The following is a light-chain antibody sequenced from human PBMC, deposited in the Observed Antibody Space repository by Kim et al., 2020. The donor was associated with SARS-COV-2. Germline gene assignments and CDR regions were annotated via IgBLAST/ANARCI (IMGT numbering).Light chain of an antibody. CDR2: RGN. Sequence: QTPTLTCPGDSNNVGDQGAAWLQQHQGHPPKLLSYRGNSRPSGISERFSASRSGNTDSLTITGLQPEDEADYYCSAWDSSLSAWVFGGGTKLTVL. CDR1: SNNVGDQG. J-gene: IGLJ3*02. V-gene: IGLV10-54*04. CDR3: SAWDSSLSAWV.